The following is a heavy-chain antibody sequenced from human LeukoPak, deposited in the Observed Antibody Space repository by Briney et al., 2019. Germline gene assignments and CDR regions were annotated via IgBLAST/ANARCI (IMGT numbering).Heavy chain of an antibody. Sequence: XGXXWXWXRXPPXXGLEWIGYIYYSGSTNYNPSLKSRVTISVDTSKNQFSLKLSPVTAADTAVYYCARGRSVPSWFDPWGQGTLVTVSS. CDR1: XGXX. J-gene: IGHJ5*02. CDR3: ARGRSVPSWFDP. V-gene: IGHV4-59*12. CDR2: IYYSGST.